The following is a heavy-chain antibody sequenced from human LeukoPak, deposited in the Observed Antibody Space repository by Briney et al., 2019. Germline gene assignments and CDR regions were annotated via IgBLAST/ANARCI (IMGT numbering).Heavy chain of an antibody. CDR1: GFTFSSYA. CDR2: ISGSGGST. Sequence: PGGSLRLSCAASGFTFSSYAMSWVRQAPGKGLEWVSAISGSGGSTYYADSVKGRFTISRDNSKNTLYLQMNSLRAEDTAVYYCATTSSAMIVYYFDYWGQGTLVTVSS. V-gene: IGHV3-23*01. J-gene: IGHJ4*02. D-gene: IGHD3-22*01. CDR3: ATTSSAMIVYYFDY.